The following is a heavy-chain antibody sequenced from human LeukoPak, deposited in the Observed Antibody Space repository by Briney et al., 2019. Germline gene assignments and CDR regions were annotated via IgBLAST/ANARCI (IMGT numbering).Heavy chain of an antibody. CDR2: IWFDGVHK. V-gene: IGHV3-33*01. CDR3: AREHCSGGSCYSQGRFVADNWFDP. J-gene: IGHJ5*02. CDR1: GFTFSSYG. Sequence: GRSLRLSCAASGFTFSSYGLHWVRQAPGKGPEWVAVIWFDGVHKYYADSVKGRFTISRDKSQNTLYLQMNSLRGEDTAVYYCAREHCSGGSCYSQGRFVADNWFDPWGQGTLVTVSS. D-gene: IGHD2-15*01.